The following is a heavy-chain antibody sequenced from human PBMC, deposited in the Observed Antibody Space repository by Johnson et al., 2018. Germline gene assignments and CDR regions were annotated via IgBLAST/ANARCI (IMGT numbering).Heavy chain of an antibody. Sequence: EVQLVESGGGLVQXGGSXRLXCAASGFTVNNNYMTWVRQAPGKGLEWVSVIYSGGTTYYADSVKGRFTVSRDNSKNTLYLQMNSLRVEDTAVYYCARGLFQYDRNDGGAFDLWGQGTVVTVSS. CDR1: GFTVNNNY. D-gene: IGHD1-1*01. CDR2: IYSGGTT. CDR3: ARGLFQYDRNDGGAFDL. V-gene: IGHV3-66*01. J-gene: IGHJ3*01.